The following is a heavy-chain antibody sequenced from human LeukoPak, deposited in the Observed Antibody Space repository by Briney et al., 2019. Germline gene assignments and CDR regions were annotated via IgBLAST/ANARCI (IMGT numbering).Heavy chain of an antibody. J-gene: IGHJ4*02. Sequence: SETLSLTCALYGGSFSDYYWSWIRPPPRKGLECIGEINPIGSTKYNPSLKSRVTMSVDTSKNQFSLKLSSVAAADTAVYYCARGRGSSIVVVSGDFDYWGQGTLVTVSS. CDR3: ARGRGSSIVVVSGDFDY. CDR2: INPIGST. CDR1: GGSFSDYY. D-gene: IGHD2-2*01. V-gene: IGHV4-34*01.